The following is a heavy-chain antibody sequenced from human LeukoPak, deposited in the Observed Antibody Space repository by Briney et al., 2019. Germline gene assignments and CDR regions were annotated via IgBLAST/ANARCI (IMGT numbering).Heavy chain of an antibody. CDR3: ARVNYGAFDP. CDR2: IKTDGSTT. D-gene: IGHD3-16*01. CDR1: GFIFSGYW. J-gene: IGHJ5*02. Sequence: GGSLRLSCAGSGFIFSGYWMHWVRQAPGRGLVWVSRIKTDGSTTYYADSVKGRFTVSRDNAKNTLYLQMNSLRAEDTAVYYCARVNYGAFDPWGQGTLVTVSS. V-gene: IGHV3-74*01.